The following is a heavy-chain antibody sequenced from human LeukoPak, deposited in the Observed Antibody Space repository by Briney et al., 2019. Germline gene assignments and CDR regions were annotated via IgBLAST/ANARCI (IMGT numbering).Heavy chain of an antibody. J-gene: IGHJ3*02. CDR1: GFTFSTYG. Sequence: GGSLRLSCAASGFTFSTYGMHWVRQAPGKGLAWVAVIWDDGTNKYYADSVKGRFTISRDNSRNTLYLQMNSLRAEDTAVYYCARAEVPGAIKSGAFDIWGQGTMVTVSS. D-gene: IGHD2-2*01. CDR2: IWDDGTNK. V-gene: IGHV3-33*01. CDR3: ARAEVPGAIKSGAFDI.